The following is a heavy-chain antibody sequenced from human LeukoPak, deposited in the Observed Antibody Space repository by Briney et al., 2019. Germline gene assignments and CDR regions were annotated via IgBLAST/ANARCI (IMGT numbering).Heavy chain of an antibody. J-gene: IGHJ6*03. CDR1: GGSFSGHY. CDR2: INHGGST. V-gene: IGHV4-34*01. D-gene: IGHD3-10*01. CDR3: ARHRPYYYGSGSYHYYMDV. Sequence: SGTLSLTCAVSGGSFSGHYWNWIRQPPGKGLEWIGEINHGGSTNYNPSLKSRVTISVDTSQNQFSLRLSSVTAADTAVYYCARHRPYYYGSGSYHYYMDVWGKGTTVTISS.